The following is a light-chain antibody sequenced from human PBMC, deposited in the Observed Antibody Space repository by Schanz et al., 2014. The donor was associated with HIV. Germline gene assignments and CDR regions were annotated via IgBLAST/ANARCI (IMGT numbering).Light chain of an antibody. Sequence: QSVLTQPPSVSAAPGQRVTISCSGNSSNIGNNFVSWYQQLPVTAPRLLVYDNNKRPSGIPDRFSGSKSGTSATLGITGLQTADEADYYCGTWDSGLRVYVFGTGTKLTVL. V-gene: IGLV1-51*01. CDR2: DNN. CDR3: GTWDSGLRVYV. J-gene: IGLJ1*01. CDR1: SSNIGNNF.